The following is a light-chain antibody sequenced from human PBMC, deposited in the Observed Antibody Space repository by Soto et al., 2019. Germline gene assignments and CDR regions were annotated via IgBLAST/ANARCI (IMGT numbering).Light chain of an antibody. CDR3: LQHFSHPPWT. V-gene: IGKV1-17*02. CDR1: QGIRDD. Sequence: DIQMTQSPSSLSASVGDRVTITCRASQGIRDDLNWYQQKPGKAPKRLIYAASSLQSGGPSRFRGSGSETEFTLTISDLQPEDFATYYCLQHFSHPPWTFGQGTKVEIK. CDR2: AAS. J-gene: IGKJ1*01.